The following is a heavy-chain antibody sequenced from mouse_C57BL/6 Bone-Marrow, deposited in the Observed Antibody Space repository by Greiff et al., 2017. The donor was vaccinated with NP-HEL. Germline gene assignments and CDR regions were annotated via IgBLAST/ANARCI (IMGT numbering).Heavy chain of an antibody. V-gene: IGHV5-16*01. CDR2: INYDGSST. Sequence: EVQLVESEGGLVQPGSSMKLSCTASGFTFSDYYMAWVRQVPEKGLEWVANINYDGSSTYYLDSLKSRFIISRDNAKNILYLQMSSLKSEDTATYYCARDLRGYGNFDYWGQGTTLTVSS. CDR1: GFTFSDYY. J-gene: IGHJ2*01. D-gene: IGHD2-10*02. CDR3: ARDLRGYGNFDY.